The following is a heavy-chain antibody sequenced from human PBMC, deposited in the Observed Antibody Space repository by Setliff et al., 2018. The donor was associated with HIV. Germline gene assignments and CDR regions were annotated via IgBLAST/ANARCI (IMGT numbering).Heavy chain of an antibody. J-gene: IGHJ4*02. CDR3: ARGLSFYDPGGFDY. V-gene: IGHV4-4*09. Sequence: PSETLSLTCTVSGGSISSYYWSWIRQPPGKGLEWSGYSYTSGRTNYNPSLKSRVTRSVDKSKNKFSPQLSSVTAADTAVYYCARGLSFYDPGGFDYWGQGTLVTVSS. D-gene: IGHD3-22*01. CDR2: SYTSGRT. CDR1: GGSISSYY.